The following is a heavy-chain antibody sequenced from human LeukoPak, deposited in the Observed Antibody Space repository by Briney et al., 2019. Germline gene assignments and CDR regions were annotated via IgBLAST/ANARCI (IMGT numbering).Heavy chain of an antibody. D-gene: IGHD3-10*01. V-gene: IGHV4-59*01. J-gene: IGHJ4*02. CDR2: IFYGGST. CDR1: DGSISSYY. CDR3: ARAIWFGEGHDY. Sequence: PSETLSLTCTVSDGSISSYYWTWIRQPPGKGLEWIGYIFYGGSTDYNPSLKSRVTISVDTSKNQFSLKLRSVTAADTAVYYCARAIWFGEGHDYWGQGTLVTVSS.